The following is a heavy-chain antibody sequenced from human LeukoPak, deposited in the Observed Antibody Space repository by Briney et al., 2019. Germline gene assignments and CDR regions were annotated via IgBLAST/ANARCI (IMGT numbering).Heavy chain of an antibody. J-gene: IGHJ5*02. V-gene: IGHV3-30*18. Sequence: PGGSLRLSCAASGFTFSGYGMHWVRQAPGKGLEWVALISYDGSNKNYAKSVKGRFTISRDNSKNTLYLLMNSLRAEETAVYYFAKDPDTGSYFRPSDWFDPWGQGTLVTVSS. CDR2: ISYDGSNK. D-gene: IGHD1-26*01. CDR3: AKDPDTGSYFRPSDWFDP. CDR1: GFTFSGYG.